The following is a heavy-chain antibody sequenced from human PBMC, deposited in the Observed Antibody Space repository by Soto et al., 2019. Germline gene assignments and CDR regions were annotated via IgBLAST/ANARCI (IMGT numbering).Heavy chain of an antibody. CDR3: AGLATFYQRTAMSAY. V-gene: IGHV3-23*01. Sequence: EVQLLESGGGLVQPGVSLRLSCAASGFTFADFAMTWVRQAPGKGLEWISTIAASGISTYYADSVKGRFTISRENSKKMLYLQMKSLRADDTAVYYCAGLATFYQRTAMSAYGGQGALVTVSS. CDR2: IAASGIST. CDR1: GFTFADFA. J-gene: IGHJ4*02. D-gene: IGHD5-18*01.